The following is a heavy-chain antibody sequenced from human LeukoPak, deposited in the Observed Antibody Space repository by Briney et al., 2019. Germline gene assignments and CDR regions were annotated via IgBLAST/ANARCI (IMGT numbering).Heavy chain of an antibody. D-gene: IGHD4-17*01. V-gene: IGHV3-23*01. J-gene: IGHJ5*02. CDR2: ISGSRGST. Sequence: PGGSLRLSCAASGFTFSSYTMSWVRQAPGKGLEWVSAISGSRGSTYYADSVKGRFTISRDNSKNTLYPQMDSLRAEDTAVFYCAKGDGDYAGFDPWGQGTLVTVSS. CDR1: GFTFSSYT. CDR3: AKGDGDYAGFDP.